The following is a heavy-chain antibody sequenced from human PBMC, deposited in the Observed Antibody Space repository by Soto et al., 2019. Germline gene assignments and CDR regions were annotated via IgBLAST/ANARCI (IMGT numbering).Heavy chain of an antibody. CDR3: AREGPYNWNDVVDY. D-gene: IGHD1-20*01. Sequence: GGSLRLSCAASGFTVSSNYMSWVRQAPGKGLEWVSVIYSSGSTYYADSVKGRFTISRDNAKNTLYLQMNSLRDEDTAVYYCAREGPYNWNDVVDYWGQGTLVTVSS. J-gene: IGHJ4*02. CDR2: IYSSGST. V-gene: IGHV3-66*01. CDR1: GFTVSSNY.